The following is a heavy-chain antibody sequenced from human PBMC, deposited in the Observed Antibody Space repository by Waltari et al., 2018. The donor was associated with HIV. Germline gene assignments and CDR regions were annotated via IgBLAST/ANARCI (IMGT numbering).Heavy chain of an antibody. D-gene: IGHD6-19*01. CDR2: INHSGST. J-gene: IGHJ4*02. CDR1: GESFSGYY. V-gene: IGHV4-34*01. CDR3: ARGSDRDNSGWVDQFDY. Sequence: QVQLQQWGAGLLKPSETLSLTCAVYGESFSGYYWIWLRQSPAQGLEWIGEINHSGSTNYNPSLKSRVTVSVDTSKNQFSLKLSSVTAADTAVYYCARGSDRDNSGWVDQFDYWGQGTLVTVSS.